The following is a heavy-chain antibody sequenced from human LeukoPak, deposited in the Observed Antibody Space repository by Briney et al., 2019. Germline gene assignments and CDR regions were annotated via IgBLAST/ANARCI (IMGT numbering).Heavy chain of an antibody. D-gene: IGHD2/OR15-2a*01. CDR2: ISDRGDST. J-gene: IGHJ4*02. Sequence: GGSLRLSCAASRFTFRTYWMSWVRQAPGKGLEWVSVISDRGDSTYYGDSVKGRFTISRDNAKDSMYLQMNSLRAEDTAVYYCVRDLDSIAFFWGQGTLVTVS. CDR1: RFTFRTYW. CDR3: VRDLDSIAFF. V-gene: IGHV3-23*01.